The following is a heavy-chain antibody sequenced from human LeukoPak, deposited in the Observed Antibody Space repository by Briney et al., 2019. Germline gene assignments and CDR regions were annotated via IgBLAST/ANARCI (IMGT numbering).Heavy chain of an antibody. J-gene: IGHJ3*02. CDR1: GGSISSSSYY. V-gene: IGHV4-39*07. CDR2: IYYSGST. D-gene: IGHD5-12*01. CDR3: ARGHGAYDYAFGI. Sequence: PSETLSLTCTVSGGSISSSSYYWGWIRQPPGKGLEWIGSIYYSGSTYHNPSLKSRVTISVDTSKNQFSLKLSSVTAADTAMYYCARGHGAYDYAFGIWGQGTLVIVSS.